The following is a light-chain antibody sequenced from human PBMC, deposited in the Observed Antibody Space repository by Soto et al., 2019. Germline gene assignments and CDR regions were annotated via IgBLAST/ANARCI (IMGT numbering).Light chain of an antibody. CDR2: AAS. V-gene: IGKV1-39*01. J-gene: IGKJ5*01. CDR1: QSVDIY. CDR3: QQTYSDPL. Sequence: DIQVTQSPSSLSASVGDRVTITCRASQSVDIYLHWYQHKPGKAPNLLIYAASRLQDGVPSRFSGSGSGTDFTLTISSLQPEDFATYYCQQTYSDPLFGQGTRLDI.